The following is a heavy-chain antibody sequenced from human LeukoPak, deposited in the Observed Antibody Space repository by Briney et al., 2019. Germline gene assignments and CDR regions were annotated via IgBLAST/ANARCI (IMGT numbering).Heavy chain of an antibody. V-gene: IGHV3-7*01. D-gene: IGHD3-10*02. CDR2: MNQDGSQK. CDR1: GFTFSRYW. CDR3: AELGITMIGGV. J-gene: IGHJ6*04. Sequence: PGGSLRLSCAASGFTFSRYWMTWVRQAPGKGLEWVANMNQDGSQKYYVDSVKGRFTISRDNAKNSLYLQMNSLRAEDTAVYYCAELGITMIGGVWGKGTTVTISS.